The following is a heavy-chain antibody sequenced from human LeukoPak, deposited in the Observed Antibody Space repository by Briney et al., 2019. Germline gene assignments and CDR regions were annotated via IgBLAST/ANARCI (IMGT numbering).Heavy chain of an antibody. CDR2: IYHSGST. CDR3: ARDYDVLTAYPPTQLFDP. J-gene: IGHJ5*02. V-gene: IGHV4-59*12. Sequence: SETLSLTCTVSGGSISTYYWSWIRQPPGKGLEWIGYIYHSGSTKYNPSLKSRVTIPVDTSKNQFSLKLNSVTAADTAVYYCARDYDVLTAYPPTQLFDPWGQGTLVTVSS. D-gene: IGHD3-9*01. CDR1: GGSISTYY.